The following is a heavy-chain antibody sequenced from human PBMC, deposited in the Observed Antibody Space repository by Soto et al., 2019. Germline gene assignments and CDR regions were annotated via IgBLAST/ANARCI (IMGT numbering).Heavy chain of an antibody. D-gene: IGHD5-18*01. CDR3: ARGASDTSYYYSGMAV. J-gene: IGHJ6*02. CDR2: INHSGST. CDR1: GGSFSGYY. V-gene: IGHV4-34*01. Sequence: PSETLSLTCAVYGGSFSGYYWSWIRQPPGKGLEWIGEINHSGSTNYNPSLKSRVTISVETSKNQFSLKLSSVTAADPAVYYCARGASDTSYYYSGMAVWRQGNTVTVSS.